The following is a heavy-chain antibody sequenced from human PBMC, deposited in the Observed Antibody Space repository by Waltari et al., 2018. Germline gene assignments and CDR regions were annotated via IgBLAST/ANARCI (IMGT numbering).Heavy chain of an antibody. Sequence: EVQLVNSGGGLVQPGGSLRLSCAASDFFTDYWLDWVRQAPGKGLVWGERMKTEGTSITYADSVKGRFTISRDSAKNTYYLQMNSLRAEDTAVYYCTRNPGYWGQGTLVTVSS. V-gene: IGHV3-74*03. J-gene: IGHJ4*02. CDR3: TRNPGY. CDR2: MKTEGTSI. CDR1: DFFTDYW.